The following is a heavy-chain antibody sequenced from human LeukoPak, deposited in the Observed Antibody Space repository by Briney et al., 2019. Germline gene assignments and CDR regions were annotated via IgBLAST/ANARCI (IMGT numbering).Heavy chain of an antibody. Sequence: HTGGSLRLSCAASGFTFSSYAMSWVRQAPGKGLEWVSAISGSGGSTYYTDSVKGRFTISRDNSKNTLYLQMNSLRAEDTAVYYCAKDRGEEWELFDYWGQGTLVTVSS. D-gene: IGHD1-26*01. CDR2: ISGSGGST. J-gene: IGHJ4*02. V-gene: IGHV3-23*01. CDR3: AKDRGEEWELFDY. CDR1: GFTFSSYA.